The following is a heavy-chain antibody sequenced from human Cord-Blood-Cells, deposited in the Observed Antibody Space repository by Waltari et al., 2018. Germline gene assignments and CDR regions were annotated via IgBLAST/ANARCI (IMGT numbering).Heavy chain of an antibody. CDR3: ARENVDIVATYGFDY. D-gene: IGHD5-12*01. CDR1: GYTFTSYG. CDR2: ISAYNGNT. J-gene: IGHJ4*02. Sequence: QVQLVPSGSEVKKPGASVKVSCKASGYTFTSYGLSWVRQAPGQGLEWMGWISAYNGNTNEAQKLQGRVIMTTDTSTSTAYMELRSLRSDDTAVYYCARENVDIVATYGFDYWGQGTLVTVSS. V-gene: IGHV1-18*01.